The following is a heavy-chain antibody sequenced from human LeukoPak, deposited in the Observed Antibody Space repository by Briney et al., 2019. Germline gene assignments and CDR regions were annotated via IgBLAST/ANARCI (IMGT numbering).Heavy chain of an antibody. D-gene: IGHD6-25*01. V-gene: IGHV3-30*03. CDR3: ARKSGP. J-gene: IGHJ5*02. CDR1: GFTFSSYD. CDR2: ISYDGSNK. Sequence: GGSLRLSCAASGFTFSSYDIHWVRQAPDKGLEWVAVISYDGSNKYYADSVKGRFTISRDNSKNTLYLQMNSLRAEDTAVYYCARKSGPWGQGTLVTVSS.